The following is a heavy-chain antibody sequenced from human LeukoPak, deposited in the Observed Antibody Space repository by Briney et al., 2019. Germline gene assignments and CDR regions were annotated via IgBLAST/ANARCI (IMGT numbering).Heavy chain of an antibody. CDR1: GFAFSIYW. D-gene: IGHD6-6*01. Sequence: GGSLRLSCAASGFAFSIYWMSWVRQAPGKGLEWVASINQDGSEKYYVDSVKGRCTISRDNAKTSLYLQMSSLRAEDAAAYYCVRDGPGGIEARKRYYGMDVWGQGTTVSVSS. J-gene: IGHJ6*02. V-gene: IGHV3-7*05. CDR3: VRDGPGGIEARKRYYGMDV. CDR2: INQDGSEK.